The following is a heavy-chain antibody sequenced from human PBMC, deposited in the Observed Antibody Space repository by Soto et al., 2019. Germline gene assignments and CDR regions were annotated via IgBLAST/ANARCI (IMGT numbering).Heavy chain of an antibody. V-gene: IGHV3-73*01. D-gene: IGHD3-10*01. CDR2: IRSKANSYAT. CDR1: GFTFSGSA. Sequence: GGSLRLSCAASGFTFSGSAMHWVRQASGKGLEWVGRIRSKANSYATAYAASVKGRFTISRDDSKNTAYLQMNSLKTEDTAVYYCTRREHYYGSGSYYNPDYYYGMDVWGQGTTVTVSS. CDR3: TRREHYYGSGSYYNPDYYYGMDV. J-gene: IGHJ6*02.